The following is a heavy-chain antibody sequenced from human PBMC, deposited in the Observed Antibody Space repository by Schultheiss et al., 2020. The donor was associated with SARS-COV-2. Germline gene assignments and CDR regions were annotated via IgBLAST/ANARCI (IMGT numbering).Heavy chain of an antibody. Sequence: GESLKISCKGSGYRFSIYWIGWVRQMPGKGLEWMGIIFPGDSDTRYSPSFQGQVTISADKSLNTTYLQWSSLKVSDTAMYYCARQFGGRDYWGQGTLVTVSS. CDR2: IFPGDSDT. CDR1: GYRFSIYW. V-gene: IGHV5-51*01. D-gene: IGHD3-10*01. J-gene: IGHJ4*02. CDR3: ARQFGGRDY.